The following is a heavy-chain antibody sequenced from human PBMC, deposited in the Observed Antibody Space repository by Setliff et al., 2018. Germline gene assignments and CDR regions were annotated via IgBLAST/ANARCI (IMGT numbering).Heavy chain of an antibody. CDR1: GYSFISYD. D-gene: IGHD3-16*01. J-gene: IGHJ4*02. V-gene: IGHV1-8*01. Sequence: ASVKVSCKASGYSFISYDINWVRQAPGQGLEWMGWMNPERDNTGYAQKFQGRVTMTGHASINTAYMELTSLTSEVTAVYYCVRNPLGPEASTPGGYWGQGTLVTVSS. CDR3: VRNPLGPEASTPGGY. CDR2: MNPERDNT.